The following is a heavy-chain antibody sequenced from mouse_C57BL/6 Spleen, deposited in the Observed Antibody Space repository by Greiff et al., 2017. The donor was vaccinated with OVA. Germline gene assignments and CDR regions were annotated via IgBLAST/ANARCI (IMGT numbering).Heavy chain of an antibody. V-gene: IGHV1-50*01. Sequence: QVQLQQSGAELVKPGASVKLSCKASGYTFTSYWMQWVKQRPGQGLEWIGEIDPSDSYTNYNQKFKGKATLTVDTSSSTAYMQLSSLTSEDSAVYYCSRSQFITTGFEYWGQGTTLTVSS. J-gene: IGHJ2*01. CDR2: IDPSDSYT. CDR3: SRSQFITTGFEY. D-gene: IGHD1-1*01. CDR1: GYTFTSYW.